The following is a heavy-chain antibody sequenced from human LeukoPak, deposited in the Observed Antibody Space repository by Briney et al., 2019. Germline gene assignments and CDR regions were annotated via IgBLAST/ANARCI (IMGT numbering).Heavy chain of an antibody. CDR3: ARVCSGGSCYLRDAFDI. CDR2: IIPIFGTA. J-gene: IGHJ3*02. D-gene: IGHD2-15*01. V-gene: IGHV1-69*01. CDR1: GGTFSSYA. Sequence: SVTVSCKASGGTFSSYAISWVRQAPRQGLEWMGGIIPIFGTANYAQKFQGRVTITADESTSTAYMELSSLRSEDTAVYYCARVCSGGSCYLRDAFDIWGQGTMVTVSS.